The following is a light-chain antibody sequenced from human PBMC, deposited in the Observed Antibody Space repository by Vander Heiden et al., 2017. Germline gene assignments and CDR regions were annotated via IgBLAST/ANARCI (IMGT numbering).Light chain of an antibody. CDR1: QDISNY. Sequence: DIQMTQSPSSLSASVGHRVTITCQARQDISNYLNCYQQKPGKAPTLLIFDASNLDTGVPSRFSVSGSGTDFTFTISSLQPEAIATSLCHQYDYLTITFGHGTRLEIK. V-gene: IGKV1-33*01. CDR3: HQYDYLTIT. CDR2: DAS. J-gene: IGKJ5*01.